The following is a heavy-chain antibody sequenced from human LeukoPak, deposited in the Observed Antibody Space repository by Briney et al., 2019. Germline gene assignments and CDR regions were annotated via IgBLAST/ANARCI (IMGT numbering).Heavy chain of an antibody. J-gene: IGHJ4*02. CDR3: AKDFLIDPL. V-gene: IGHV3-66*01. CDR2: IYSGGST. Sequence: QTGGSLRLSCAASGFTVSSNYMSWVRQAPGKGLEWVSVIYSGGSTYYADSVKGRFTISRDNAKNSLYLQMDSLRAEDTAVYYCAKDFLIDPLWGQGTLVTVSS. D-gene: IGHD2-21*01. CDR1: GFTVSSNY.